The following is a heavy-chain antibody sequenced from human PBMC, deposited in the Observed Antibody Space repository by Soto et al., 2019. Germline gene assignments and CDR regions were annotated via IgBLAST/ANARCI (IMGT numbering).Heavy chain of an antibody. J-gene: IGHJ4*02. V-gene: IGHV4-39*01. Sequence: SETLSLTCTVSGGSIDRTTYYWGWIRQPPGKGLEWIGNIYYSGRVYYNPSLKSRVTISVDASKNQFSLRLASLTAADTAVYYCERLGGSYPIDSWGQGTLVTVSS. D-gene: IGHD1-26*01. CDR3: ERLGGSYPIDS. CDR1: GGSIDRTTYY. CDR2: IYYSGRV.